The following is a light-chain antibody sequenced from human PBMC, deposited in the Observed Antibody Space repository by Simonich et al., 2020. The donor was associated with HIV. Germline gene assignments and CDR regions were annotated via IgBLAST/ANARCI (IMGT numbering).Light chain of an antibody. Sequence: DILLTQTPLSLSVTPGQPASISCRSSQSLLHTDGKTYLYWYLQKPGQSPRHLTYAVSTRFSGVPDGFSGGGSGTHFTLEIGRVEDEDVGVYYCRQSIQLPLTFGGGTKVEIK. CDR1: QSLLHTDGKTY. CDR3: RQSIQLPLT. J-gene: IGKJ4*01. CDR2: AVS. V-gene: IGKV2D-29*02.